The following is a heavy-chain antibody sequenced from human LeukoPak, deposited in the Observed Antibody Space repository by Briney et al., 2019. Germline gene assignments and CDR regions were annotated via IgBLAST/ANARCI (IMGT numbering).Heavy chain of an antibody. CDR2: ISSSSSYM. CDR1: GFTFSNYN. Sequence: GGSLRLSCAASGFTFSNYNMNWVRQAPGKGLEWVSSISSSSSYMYYADSVKGRFTISRDNAKNSLYLQMNSLRAEDTAVYYCAAPPRWGYWGQGTLVTVSS. CDR3: AAPPRWGY. D-gene: IGHD3-16*01. J-gene: IGHJ4*02. V-gene: IGHV3-21*01.